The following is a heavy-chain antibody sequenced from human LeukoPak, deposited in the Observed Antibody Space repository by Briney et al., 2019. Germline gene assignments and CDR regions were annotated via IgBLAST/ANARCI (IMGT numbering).Heavy chain of an antibody. D-gene: IGHD4-17*01. V-gene: IGHV4-34*01. CDR2: IYHSGST. J-gene: IGHJ4*02. Sequence: PSETLSLTCAVYGGSFSGYYWSWIRQPPGKGLEWIGSIYHSGSTYYNPSLKSRVTISVDTSKNQFSLKLSSVTATDTAVYYCARDLGAYGDYAIDYWGQGTLVTVSS. CDR3: ARDLGAYGDYAIDY. CDR1: GGSFSGYY.